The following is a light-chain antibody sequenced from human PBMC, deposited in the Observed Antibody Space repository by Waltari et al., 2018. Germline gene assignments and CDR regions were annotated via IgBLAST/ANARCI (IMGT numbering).Light chain of an antibody. Sequence: QSALTQPASVSGPPGQSITISCSGTDSDVGAYDFVSWYQQHPGKAPHLIIYEVSNRPPGISNRFSASKSGNTASLTISGLQAEDEADYYCSSYTTSSAPGVFGTGTRVTVL. CDR2: EVS. J-gene: IGLJ1*01. V-gene: IGLV2-14*01. CDR3: SSYTTSSAPGV. CDR1: DSDVGAYDF.